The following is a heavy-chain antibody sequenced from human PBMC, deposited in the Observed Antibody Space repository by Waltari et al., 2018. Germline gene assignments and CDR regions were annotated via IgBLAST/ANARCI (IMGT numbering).Heavy chain of an antibody. CDR3: ASKRGYSGYASFISDY. CDR1: GGSITSNNPY. V-gene: IGHV4-39*01. D-gene: IGHD5-12*01. J-gene: IGHJ4*02. Sequence: QLQLQESGPGLVKPSETLSLTCTVPGGSITSNNPYWGWIRQPPGKGPEWIGSIYSSGRPYYNPSLQSRVTISIDTSKNQFSLKLTSVTAADTAVYFCASKRGYSGYASFISDYWGQGTLVTVSS. CDR2: IYSSGRP.